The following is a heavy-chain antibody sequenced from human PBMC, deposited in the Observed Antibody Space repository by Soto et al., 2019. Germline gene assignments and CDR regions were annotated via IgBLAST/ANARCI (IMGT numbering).Heavy chain of an antibody. D-gene: IGHD4-17*01. V-gene: IGHV3-30-3*01. J-gene: IGHJ4*02. CDR1: GFTFSSYA. Sequence: ESGGGVVQPGRSLRLSCAASGFTFSSYAMHCVRQAPGKGLEWVAVISYDGSNKYYADSVKGRFTISRDNSKNTLYLQMNSLRVEDTAVYYCARALGDYGDCWGQGTRVTVSS. CDR2: ISYDGSNK. CDR3: ARALGDYGDC.